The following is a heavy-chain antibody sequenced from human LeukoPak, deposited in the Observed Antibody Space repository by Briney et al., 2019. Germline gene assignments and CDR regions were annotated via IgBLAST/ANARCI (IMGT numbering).Heavy chain of an antibody. J-gene: IGHJ4*02. CDR3: AKEVGDILTGWTDFDY. D-gene: IGHD3-9*01. CDR1: GFTVSSNY. V-gene: IGHV3-30*18. Sequence: GGSLRLSCAASGFTVSSNYMSWVRQAPGKGLEWVAVISYDGSNKYYADSVKGRFTISRDNSKNTVYLQMNSLRAEDTAVYYCAKEVGDILTGWTDFDYWGQGTLVTVSS. CDR2: ISYDGSNK.